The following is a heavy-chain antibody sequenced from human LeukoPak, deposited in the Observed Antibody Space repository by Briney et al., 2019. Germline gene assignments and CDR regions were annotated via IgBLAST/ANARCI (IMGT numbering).Heavy chain of an antibody. D-gene: IGHD1-26*01. J-gene: IGHJ4*02. CDR1: GYTFTGYY. Sequence: ASVKVSCKASGYTFTGYYMHWVRQAPGQGLEWMGWINPNSGGSNYAQKFQGWVTMTRDTSISTAYMELSRLRSDDTAVYYCARAWDSPGSGSSWWSPALYFDYWGQGTLVTVSS. V-gene: IGHV1-2*04. CDR2: INPNSGGS. CDR3: ARAWDSPGSGSSWWSPALYFDY.